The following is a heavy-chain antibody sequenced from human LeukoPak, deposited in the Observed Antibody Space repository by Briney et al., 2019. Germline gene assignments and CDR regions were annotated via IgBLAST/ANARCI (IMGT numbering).Heavy chain of an antibody. CDR2: INGDGRNI. D-gene: IGHD3-9*01. J-gene: IGHJ6*02. CDR3: TRDLMDYDVSTGLHHYYMDV. Sequence: GGSLRLSCVASGFTFSSYWMHWVRQDPREGLVWVSRINGDGRNINYADSVRGRFTISRDNAKNTLYLQMNTLRVEDTAVYYCTRDLMDYDVSTGLHHYYMDVWGQGTTVTVSS. CDR1: GFTFSSYW. V-gene: IGHV3-74*01.